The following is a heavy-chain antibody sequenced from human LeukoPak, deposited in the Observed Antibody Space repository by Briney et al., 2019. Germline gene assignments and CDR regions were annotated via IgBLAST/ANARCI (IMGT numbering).Heavy chain of an antibody. CDR3: ARDRATAMFDY. J-gene: IGHJ4*02. CDR1: GFTFDNYA. CDR2: ISGDGGST. Sequence: PGGSLRLSCAASGFTFDNYAIHWVRQAPGKGLEWVSLISGDGGSTYYADSMKGRFTISRDNSKNSLYLQMNSLRAEDTAVYYCARDRATAMFDYWAQGTLVTVSS. V-gene: IGHV3-43*02. D-gene: IGHD5-18*01.